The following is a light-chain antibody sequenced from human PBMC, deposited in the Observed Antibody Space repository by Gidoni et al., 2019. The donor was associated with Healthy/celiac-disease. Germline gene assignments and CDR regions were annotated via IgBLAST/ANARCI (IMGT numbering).Light chain of an antibody. J-gene: IGLJ2*01. V-gene: IGLV2-14*01. Sequence: QSALTQPASMHVSPGQSSTISCTGTSSDVGGYNYVSWYQQHPGKAPKLMIDDVSNRPSGVSNRFSGSKSGNTASLTISGLQAEDEADYYCSSYTSSSTYVVFGGGTQLTVL. CDR3: SSYTSSSTYVV. CDR1: SSDVGGYNY. CDR2: DVS.